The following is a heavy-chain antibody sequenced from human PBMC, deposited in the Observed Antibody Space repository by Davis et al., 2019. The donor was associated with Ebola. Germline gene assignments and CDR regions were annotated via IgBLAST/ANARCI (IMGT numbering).Heavy chain of an antibody. CDR1: GFTFSSYG. Sequence: GESLKISCAASGFTFSSYGMHWVRQAPGKGLEWVAVIWYDGSNKYYADSVKGRSTISRDNSKNTLYLQMNSLRAEDTAVYYCARVNAATGYSRFDTWGQGTLVTVSS. V-gene: IGHV3-33*01. CDR2: IWYDGSNK. CDR3: ARVNAATGYSRFDT. J-gene: IGHJ5*01. D-gene: IGHD3-9*01.